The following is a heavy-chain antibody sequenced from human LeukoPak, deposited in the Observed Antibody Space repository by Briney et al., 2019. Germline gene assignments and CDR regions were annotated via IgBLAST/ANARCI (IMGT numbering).Heavy chain of an antibody. CDR1: GFTFSHYS. J-gene: IGHJ5*02. CDR3: ARDPPSTALNWFDT. Sequence: PGGSLRLSCAASGFTFSHYSMNWVHQAPGKGLEWVSSISISSTYINYADSVKGRFTISRDNAKNSLYLQMNSLRAEDTAVYYCARDPPSTALNWFDTWGQGTLVIVSS. D-gene: IGHD4-17*01. CDR2: ISISSTYI. V-gene: IGHV3-21*01.